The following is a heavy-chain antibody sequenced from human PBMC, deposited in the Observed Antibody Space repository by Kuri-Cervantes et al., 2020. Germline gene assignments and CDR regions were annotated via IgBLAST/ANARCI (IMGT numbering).Heavy chain of an antibody. Sequence: ASVKVSCKASGYTFTSYGISWVRQAPGQGLEWMGWISAYNGNTNYAQKLQGRVTMTTDTSTSTAYMELRSLRSDDTAVYYCARSGQLQELYCYYMDVWGKGTTVTVSS. CDR1: GYTFTSYG. V-gene: IGHV1-18*01. CDR2: ISAYNGNT. D-gene: IGHD5-24*01. CDR3: ARSGQLQELYCYYMDV. J-gene: IGHJ6*03.